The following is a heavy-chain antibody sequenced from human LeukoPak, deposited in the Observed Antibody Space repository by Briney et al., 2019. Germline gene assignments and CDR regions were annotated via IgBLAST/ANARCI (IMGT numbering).Heavy chain of an antibody. CDR3: ARDPTSPVTGSFDY. Sequence: GGSLRLSCAASGFTFSNYGMHWVRQAPGKGLEWVAVIWYDGSNKHYADSVKGRFTISRDNSKNTLYLQMNSLRAEDTAVYYCARDPTSPVTGSFDYWGQGTLVTVSS. CDR2: IWYDGSNK. J-gene: IGHJ4*02. CDR1: GFTFSNYG. V-gene: IGHV3-33*01. D-gene: IGHD1-20*01.